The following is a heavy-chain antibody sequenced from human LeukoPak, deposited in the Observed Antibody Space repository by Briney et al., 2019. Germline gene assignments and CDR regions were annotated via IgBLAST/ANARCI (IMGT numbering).Heavy chain of an antibody. CDR1: GFSFTKYW. V-gene: IGHV5-51*01. CDR2: IYPGDSDT. J-gene: IGHJ4*02. Sequence: GESLHISCQGSGFSFTKYWVGWARPMPGEGLEWMAIIYPGDSDTRYSPAFHGKVTISADKSISTAYLQWSSLKASDTAMYYCASGLRYYFDYWGQGTLVTVSS. CDR3: ASGLRYYFDY.